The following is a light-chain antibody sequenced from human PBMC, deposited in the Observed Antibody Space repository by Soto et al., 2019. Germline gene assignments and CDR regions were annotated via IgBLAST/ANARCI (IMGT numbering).Light chain of an antibody. Sequence: QSALTQPASVSGSPGQSITISCTGTSSDVGDYNYVSWYQQHPGKAPKLMIFDVSNRPSWVSNRFSGSKSGNTASLTISGLQAEDEADYYCSSYTSSSTRVFGTGTKVTVL. CDR3: SSYTSSSTRV. CDR1: SSDVGDYNY. CDR2: DVS. V-gene: IGLV2-14*01. J-gene: IGLJ1*01.